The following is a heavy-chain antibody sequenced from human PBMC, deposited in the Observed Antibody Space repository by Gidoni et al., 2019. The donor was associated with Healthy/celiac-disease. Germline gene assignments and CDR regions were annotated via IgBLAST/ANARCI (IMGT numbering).Heavy chain of an antibody. D-gene: IGHD1-26*01. V-gene: IGHV3-11*06. Sequence: QVQLVESGGGLVKPGGSLRLSWAASGFTFSDYYMSWIRQAPGKGLEWVSYISSSSSYTNYADSVKGRFTISRDNAKNSLYLQMNSLRAEDTAVYYCARDLRGSYLNYYYGMDVWGQGTTVTVSS. J-gene: IGHJ6*02. CDR2: ISSSSSYT. CDR3: ARDLRGSYLNYYYGMDV. CDR1: GFTFSDYY.